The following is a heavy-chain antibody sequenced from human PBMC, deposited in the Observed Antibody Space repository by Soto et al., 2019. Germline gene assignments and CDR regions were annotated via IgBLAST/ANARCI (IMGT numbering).Heavy chain of an antibody. J-gene: IGHJ4*02. CDR1: GVSFSGYY. CDR2: INHSGST. D-gene: IGHD3-3*01. V-gene: IGHV4-34*01. CDR3: AVRFLEWSRNFDY. Sequence: PSETLSLTCAVYGVSFSGYYWSWIRQPPGKGLEWIGEINHSGSTNYNPSLKSRVTISVDTSKNQFSLKLSSVTAADTAVYYCAVRFLEWSRNFDYWGQGTLVTVSS.